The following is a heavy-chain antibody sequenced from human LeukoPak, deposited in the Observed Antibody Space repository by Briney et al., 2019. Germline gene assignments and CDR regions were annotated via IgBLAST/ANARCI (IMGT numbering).Heavy chain of an antibody. Sequence: PSETLSLTCTVSGGSISSYYWSWIRQPPGKGLEWIGYIYYSGSTNYNPSLKSRVTISVDTSKNQFSLKLSSVTAADTAVYYCARGSFYGGYWLPVVIPIAYYYYMDVWGKGTTVTVSS. CDR2: IYYSGST. D-gene: IGHD4-17*01. J-gene: IGHJ6*03. V-gene: IGHV4-59*01. CDR3: ARGSFYGGYWLPVVIPIAYYYYMDV. CDR1: GGSISSYY.